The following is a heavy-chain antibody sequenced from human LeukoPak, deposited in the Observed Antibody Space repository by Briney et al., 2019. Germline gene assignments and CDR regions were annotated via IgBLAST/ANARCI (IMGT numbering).Heavy chain of an antibody. CDR1: GYTFTGYY. V-gene: IGHV1-2*06. J-gene: IGHJ3*02. Sequence: GASVKVSCKASGYTFTGYYMHWVRQAPGQGLEWMGRISPNSGGTNYAQKVQGRVTMTRDTSISTAYMELSRLRSDHTAVYYCAREARLGCSGGSCFNDAFDIWGQGTRVTVSS. CDR3: AREARLGCSGGSCFNDAFDI. CDR2: ISPNSGGT. D-gene: IGHD2-15*01.